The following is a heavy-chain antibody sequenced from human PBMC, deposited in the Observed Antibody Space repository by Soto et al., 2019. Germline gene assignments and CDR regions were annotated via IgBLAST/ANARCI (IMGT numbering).Heavy chain of an antibody. V-gene: IGHV3-23*01. CDR2: ISGSGGST. D-gene: IGHD1-7*01. J-gene: IGHJ4*02. CDR1: GFTFSSYA. Sequence: GGSLRLSCAASGFTFSSYAMSWVRQAPGKGLEWVSAISGSGGSTYYADSVKGRFTISRDNSKNTLYLQMNSLRAEDTAVYYGAIQNWNYEFDYWGQGTLVTVSS. CDR3: AIQNWNYEFDY.